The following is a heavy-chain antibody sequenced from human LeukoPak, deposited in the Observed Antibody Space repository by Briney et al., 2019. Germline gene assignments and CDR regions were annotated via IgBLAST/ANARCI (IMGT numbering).Heavy chain of an antibody. CDR3: ARANARHCSSTSCNYYYYYMDV. Sequence: GASMKVSCKASGGTFSSYAISWVRQAPGQGLEWMGGIIPIFGTANYAQKFQGRVTITTDESTSTDYMELSSLRSEDTAVYYCARANARHCSSTSCNYYYYYMDVWGKGTTVTVSS. D-gene: IGHD2-2*01. V-gene: IGHV1-69*05. CDR2: IIPIFGTA. J-gene: IGHJ6*03. CDR1: GGTFSSYA.